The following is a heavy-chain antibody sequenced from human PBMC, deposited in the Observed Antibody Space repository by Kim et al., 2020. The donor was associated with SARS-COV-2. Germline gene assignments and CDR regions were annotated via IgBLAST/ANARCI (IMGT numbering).Heavy chain of an antibody. CDR3: AREIPYTYGPDY. V-gene: IGHV3-21*06. D-gene: IGHD5-18*01. J-gene: IGHJ4*02. Sequence: ADYMKGRLTISRDNAKNSRYRQMNSLRVEDTAVYYCAREIPYTYGPDYWGQGTLVTVSS.